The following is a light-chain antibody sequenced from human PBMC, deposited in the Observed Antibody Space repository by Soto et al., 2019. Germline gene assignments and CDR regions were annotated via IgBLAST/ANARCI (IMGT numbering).Light chain of an antibody. J-gene: IGKJ1*01. CDR3: QQYNKWPWT. CDR2: GAS. Sequence: EVVMTQSSATLSVLPGGRSTLSCMASQSISGTLARYPWKPGPASRLLISGASSMDTSTPSTLSGSGSGTDFTITISSLQSEDFAVYYCQQYNKWPWTVGQGTKVDSK. V-gene: IGKV3-15*01. CDR1: QSISGT.